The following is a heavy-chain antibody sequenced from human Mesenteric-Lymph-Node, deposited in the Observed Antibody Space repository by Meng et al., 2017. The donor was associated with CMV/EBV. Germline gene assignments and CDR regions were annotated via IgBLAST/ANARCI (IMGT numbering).Heavy chain of an antibody. CDR1: GASTRSSYD. CDR2: ISYTGTT. CDR3: ATGSDFWSGSHPFDF. J-gene: IGHJ4*02. D-gene: IGHD3-3*01. Sequence: SGASTRSSYDWSWIRQHPGMGLEWIGYISYTGTTHYNPSLKSRVTISTDTSQSQFSLKLISVAAADTAVYYCATGSDFWSGSHPFDFWGQGTLVTVSS. V-gene: IGHV4-31*02.